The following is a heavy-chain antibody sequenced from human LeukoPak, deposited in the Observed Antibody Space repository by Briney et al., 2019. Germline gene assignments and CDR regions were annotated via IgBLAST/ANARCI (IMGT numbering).Heavy chain of an antibody. D-gene: IGHD5-18*01. Sequence: SETLSLTCAVYGGSFSGYYWSWIRQPPGKGLEWIGEINHSGSTNYNPSLKSRVTISVDTSKNQFSLKLSSVTAADTAVYYCARQPEDTAAFDNWGQGTLVTVSS. CDR1: GGSFSGYY. CDR2: INHSGST. J-gene: IGHJ4*02. CDR3: ARQPEDTAAFDN. V-gene: IGHV4-34*01.